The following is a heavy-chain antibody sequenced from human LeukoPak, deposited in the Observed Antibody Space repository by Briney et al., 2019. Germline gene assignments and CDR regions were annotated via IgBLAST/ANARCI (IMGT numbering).Heavy chain of an antibody. J-gene: IGHJ3*02. CDR1: GGTFSSYA. Sequence: SVKVSCKASGGTFSSYAISWVRQAPGQGLEWMGGIIPIFGTANYAQKFRGRVTITADKSTRTAYMELSSLRSEDTAVYYCTRDHLAADGSDAFDIWGQGTMVTVSS. V-gene: IGHV1-69*06. D-gene: IGHD6-13*01. CDR3: TRDHLAADGSDAFDI. CDR2: IIPIFGTA.